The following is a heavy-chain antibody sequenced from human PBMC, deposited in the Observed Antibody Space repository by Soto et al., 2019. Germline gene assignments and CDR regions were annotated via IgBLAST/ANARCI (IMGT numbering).Heavy chain of an antibody. CDR2: INPNSGGT. CDR3: ARDRSARRFLEWSPGY. Sequence: QVQLVQSGAEVKKPGASVKVSCKASGYTFTGYYMHWVRQAPGQGLEWMGWINPNSGGTNYAQKFQGGVTMTRDTAISTAYMELGRLRSDDTAVYYCARDRSARRFLEWSPGYWGQGTLVTVSS. CDR1: GYTFTGYY. J-gene: IGHJ4*02. V-gene: IGHV1-2*02. D-gene: IGHD3-3*01.